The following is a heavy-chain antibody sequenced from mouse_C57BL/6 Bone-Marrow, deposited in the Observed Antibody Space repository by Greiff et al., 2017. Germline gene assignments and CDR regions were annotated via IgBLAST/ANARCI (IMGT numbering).Heavy chain of an antibody. CDR1: GFNIKDDY. Sequence: EVQLQQSGAELVRPGASVKLSCTASGFNIKDDYMHWVKQRPEQGLEWIGWIDPENGDTEYASKFQGKATITADTSSNTAYLQLSSLNAEDTAVYYCTTHYYGSIYYALDYWGQGTSVTVSS. D-gene: IGHD1-1*01. J-gene: IGHJ4*01. CDR3: TTHYYGSIYYALDY. V-gene: IGHV14-4*01. CDR2: IDPENGDT.